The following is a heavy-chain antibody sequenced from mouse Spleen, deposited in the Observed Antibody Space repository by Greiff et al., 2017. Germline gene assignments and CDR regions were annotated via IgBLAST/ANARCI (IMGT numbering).Heavy chain of an antibody. D-gene: IGHD2-4*01. J-gene: IGHJ1*03. CDR2: IDPSDSYT. CDR3: ARDYDEGYWYFDV. Sequence: VQLQQPGAELVKPGASVKLSCKASGYTFTSYWMQWVKQRPGQGLEWIGEIDPSDSYTNYNQKFKGKATLTVDTSSSTAYMQLSSLTSEDSAVYYCARDYDEGYWYFDVWGTGTTVTVSS. V-gene: IGHV1-50*01. CDR1: GYTFTSYW.